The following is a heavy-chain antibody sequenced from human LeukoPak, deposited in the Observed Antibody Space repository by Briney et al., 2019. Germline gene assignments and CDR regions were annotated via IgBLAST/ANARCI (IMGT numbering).Heavy chain of an antibody. J-gene: IGHJ4*02. V-gene: IGHV4-34*01. CDR3: ARGLSHDY. D-gene: IGHD3-9*01. CDR1: GGSFSDYY. CDR2: INHSGST. Sequence: PSETLSLTCAVYGGSFSDYYWSWIRQPPGKGLEWIGEINHSGSTNYNPSLKSRVTISVDTSKNQFSLKLSSVTAADTAVYYCARGLSHDYWGQGTLVTVSS.